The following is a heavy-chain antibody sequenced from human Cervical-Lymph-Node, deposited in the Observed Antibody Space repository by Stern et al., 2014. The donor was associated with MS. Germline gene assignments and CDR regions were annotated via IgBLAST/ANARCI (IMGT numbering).Heavy chain of an antibody. CDR1: GFSLNSLG. J-gene: IGHJ6*02. CDR2: ISVVGSNR. CDR3: LGVGDAMHV. V-gene: IGHV3-30*03. Sequence: VQLVESGGGVVQPGRSLRLSCAVSGFSLNSLGMHWVRQAPGKGLEWVAVISVVGSNRRYGASVKGRFSISRDISNNTLYLQMNSLRLEDTAVYYCLGVGDAMHVWGQGTTVIVSS.